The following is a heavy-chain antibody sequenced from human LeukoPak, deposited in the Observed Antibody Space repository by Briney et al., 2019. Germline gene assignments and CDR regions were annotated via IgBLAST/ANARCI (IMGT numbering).Heavy chain of an antibody. Sequence: GGSLRLSCAASGFTFNRNAIRWVRQAPGKGLEWVSSIGGSGDKTFYADSVKGRFTISRDNSKNMVHLQMNSLTGEDTALYYCVRRGDASSGWGDHDFWGQGALVTVSS. J-gene: IGHJ4*02. V-gene: IGHV3-23*01. CDR1: GFTFNRNA. CDR3: VRRGDASSGWGDHDF. D-gene: IGHD6-19*01. CDR2: IGGSGDKT.